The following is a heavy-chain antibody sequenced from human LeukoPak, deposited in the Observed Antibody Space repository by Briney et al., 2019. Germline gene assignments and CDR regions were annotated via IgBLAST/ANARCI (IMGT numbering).Heavy chain of an antibody. CDR3: ARDLDRGGAAVFGY. CDR1: GFTFSSYS. V-gene: IGHV3-21*01. J-gene: IGHJ4*02. CDR2: ISSSSSYI. Sequence: PGGSLRLSCAASGFTFSSYSMNWVCQAPGKGLEWVSSISSSSSYIYYADSVKGRFTISRDNAKNSLYLQMNSLRAEDTAVYYCARDLDRGGAAVFGYWGQGTLVTVSS. D-gene: IGHD6-13*01.